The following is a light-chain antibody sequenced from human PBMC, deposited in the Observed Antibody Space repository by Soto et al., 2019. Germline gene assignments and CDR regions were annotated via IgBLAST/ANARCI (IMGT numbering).Light chain of an antibody. CDR2: DAS. J-gene: IGKJ4*01. Sequence: EIVLTQSPATLSLSPGERATLSCRASQSVNIYLAWYQQKHGQAPRLLIYDASNRATGIPARFSGSVSGTDGTITISSLEQEDSSVYDCQQRSNWRVTFGGGTKVDIK. V-gene: IGKV3-11*01. CDR3: QQRSNWRVT. CDR1: QSVNIY.